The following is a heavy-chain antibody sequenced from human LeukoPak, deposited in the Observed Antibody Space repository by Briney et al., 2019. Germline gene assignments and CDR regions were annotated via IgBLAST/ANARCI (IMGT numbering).Heavy chain of an antibody. CDR1: GGSVSSTDYY. J-gene: IGHJ2*01. D-gene: IGHD5-12*01. V-gene: IGHV4-61*02. CDR3: ARDRGYIDYERNWYFDL. Sequence: PSQTLSLTCTVSGGSVSSTDYYWNWIRQPAGKGLEWIGRIYTSGTTSYNPSLESRLTLSIDTSKNLVSLNLRSVSAADTAVYYCARDRGYIDYERNWYFDLWGRGTLVTVSS. CDR2: IYTSGTT.